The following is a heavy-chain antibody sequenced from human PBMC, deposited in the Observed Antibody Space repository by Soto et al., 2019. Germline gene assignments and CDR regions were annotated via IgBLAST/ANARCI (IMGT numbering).Heavy chain of an antibody. J-gene: IGHJ3*02. CDR1: GFTVDDYA. D-gene: IGHD2-15*01. Sequence: EVQLVESGVDLVQPCRSLRLSCAASGFTVDDYAMHWVRQAPGKGLEGVSGIRWNSGSIGYADSVKGRFTISRDNAKNSLYLEMNSLRAEDTALYYCAKDIAEDIVVVVAALAFDIWGQGTMVTVSS. V-gene: IGHV3-9*01. CDR3: AKDIAEDIVVVVAALAFDI. CDR2: IRWNSGSI.